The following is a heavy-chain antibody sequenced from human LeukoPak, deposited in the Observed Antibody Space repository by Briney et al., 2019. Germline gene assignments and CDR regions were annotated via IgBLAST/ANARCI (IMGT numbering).Heavy chain of an antibody. CDR1: GFAFSNYG. CDR2: IRYDGSNK. V-gene: IGHV3-30*02. Sequence: GGSLRLSCAASGFAFSNYGMHWVRHAPGKGLEWVAFIRYDGSNKYYADSVKGRFTISRDNSKNTLYLQMNSLRAEDTAVYYCAGRRAFDIWGQGTMVTVSS. CDR3: AGRRAFDI. J-gene: IGHJ3*02.